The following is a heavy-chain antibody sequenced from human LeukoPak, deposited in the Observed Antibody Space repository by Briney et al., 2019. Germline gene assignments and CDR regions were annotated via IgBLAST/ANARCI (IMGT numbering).Heavy chain of an antibody. J-gene: IGHJ4*02. Sequence: QAGGSLRLSCAASGFTFSSYAMHWVRQAPGKGLEWVAVISYDGSNKYYADSVKGRFTISRDNSKNTLYLQMNSLRAEDTAVYYCARGGLYDILTGYSYYFDYWGQGTLVTVSS. V-gene: IGHV3-30*04. CDR1: GFTFSSYA. CDR2: ISYDGSNK. D-gene: IGHD3-9*01. CDR3: ARGGLYDILTGYSYYFDY.